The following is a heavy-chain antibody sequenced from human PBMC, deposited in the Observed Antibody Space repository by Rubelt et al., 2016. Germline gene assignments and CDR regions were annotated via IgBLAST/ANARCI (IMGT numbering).Heavy chain of an antibody. CDR2: ISGSGGTT. J-gene: IGHJ4*02. CDR3: AKDMDSSYNYFDY. D-gene: IGHD6-6*01. CDR1: GFTFNSYA. Sequence: EVQLLESGGGSVQPGGSLRLSCAASGFTFNSYAMSWVRQAPGKGLEWVTAISGSGGTTFYADSVRGRFTISRDNSKNTLYLQMNSLRAEDTAVYYCAKDMDSSYNYFDYWGQGTLVTVSS. V-gene: IGHV3-23*01.